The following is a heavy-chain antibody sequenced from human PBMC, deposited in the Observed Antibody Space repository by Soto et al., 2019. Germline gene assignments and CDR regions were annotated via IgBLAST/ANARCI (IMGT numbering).Heavy chain of an antibody. D-gene: IGHD3-10*01. J-gene: IGHJ4*02. Sequence: QLQLQESGPGLVKPSETLSLTCTVSGGSISSSSYYWGWIRQPPGKGLEGIGSIYYSGSTYYNPSLKSRVTISVDTSKTHFSLKLSSVTAADTAVYYGASRPGRPGFNDYWGQGTLVTVSS. CDR2: IYYSGST. CDR3: ASRPGRPGFNDY. CDR1: GGSISSSSYY. V-gene: IGHV4-39*02.